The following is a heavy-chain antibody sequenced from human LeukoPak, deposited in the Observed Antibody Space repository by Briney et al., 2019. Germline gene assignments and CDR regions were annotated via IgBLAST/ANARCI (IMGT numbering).Heavy chain of an antibody. CDR2: IYYSGST. Sequence: PSETLSLTCTVSGGSISSSSYYWGWIRQPPGKGLEWIGSIYYSGSTYYNPSLKSRVTISVDTSKNQFSLKLSSVTAADTAVYYCARNRPSIAKRARISRMLTFDYWGQGILVTVSS. J-gene: IGHJ4*02. V-gene: IGHV4-39*07. D-gene: IGHD6-6*01. CDR1: GGSISSSSYY. CDR3: ARNRPSIAKRARISRMLTFDY.